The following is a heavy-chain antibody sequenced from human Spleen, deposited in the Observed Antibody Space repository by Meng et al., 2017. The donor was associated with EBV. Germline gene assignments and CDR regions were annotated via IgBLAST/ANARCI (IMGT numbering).Heavy chain of an antibody. CDR2: INPSGSST. D-gene: IGHD6-19*01. Sequence: QVQLVQSGAAVXXXXXSVKVSXXASGFTLTNYYMHWVRQAPGQGLEWMGIINPSGSSTSYAQKFQGRVTMTRDSSTSTVYMELSSLTSEDTAVYYCAKVKVAGVGDWFDPWGQGTLVTVSS. V-gene: IGHV1-46*01. CDR3: AKVKVAGVGDWFDP. J-gene: IGHJ5*02. CDR1: GFTLTNYY.